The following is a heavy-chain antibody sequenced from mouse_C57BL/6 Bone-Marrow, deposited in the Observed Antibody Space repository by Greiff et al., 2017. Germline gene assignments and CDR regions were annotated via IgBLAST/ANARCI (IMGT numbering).Heavy chain of an antibody. CDR2: IDPENGDT. V-gene: IGHV14-4*01. J-gene: IGHJ2*01. CDR3: TTHCYSSSCVYFDY. Sequence: VQLQQSGAELVRPGASVKLSCTASGFNIKDDYMHWVKQRPEQGLEWIGWIDPENGDTEYASKFQGKATITADTSSNTAYLQLSSLTSEDTAVYICTTHCYSSSCVYFDYWGQGTTLTVSS. D-gene: IGHD1-1*01. CDR1: GFNIKDDY.